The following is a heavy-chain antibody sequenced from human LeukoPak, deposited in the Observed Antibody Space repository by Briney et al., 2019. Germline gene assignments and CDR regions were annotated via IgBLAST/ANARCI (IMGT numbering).Heavy chain of an antibody. Sequence: GGSPRLSCAASGFTFSSYAMSWVGQAPGKGLEWVPAISGSGGSTYYADSVKGRFTISRDNSKNTLYLQMNSLRAEDTAVYYCAKATVTRSAFDIWGQGTMVTVTS. CDR3: AKATVTRSAFDI. J-gene: IGHJ3*02. V-gene: IGHV3-23*01. CDR2: ISGSGGST. CDR1: GFTFSSYA.